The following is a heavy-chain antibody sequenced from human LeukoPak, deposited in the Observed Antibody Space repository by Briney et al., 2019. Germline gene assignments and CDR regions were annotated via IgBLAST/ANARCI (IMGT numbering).Heavy chain of an antibody. D-gene: IGHD3-22*01. CDR2: ISSSSSYI. V-gene: IGHV3-21*01. Sequence: GGSLRLSCAASGFTFSTYSMNWVRQAPGKGLEWVSSISSSSSYIYYADSVKGRFTISRDNAKNSLYLQMNSLRAEDTAVYYCARKGDYDSSGDDAFDIWGQGTMVTVSS. CDR3: ARKGDYDSSGDDAFDI. J-gene: IGHJ3*02. CDR1: GFTFSTYS.